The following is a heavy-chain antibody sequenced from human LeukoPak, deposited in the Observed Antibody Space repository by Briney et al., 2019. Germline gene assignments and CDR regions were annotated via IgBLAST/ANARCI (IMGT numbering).Heavy chain of an antibody. V-gene: IGHV1-2*02. Sequence: ASLKVSCKASGYTFTGYNIHWVRQAPGQGLEWLGWVKPNSGVINYAQKFQGRVTMTTDTSISIAYIELSRLRSDDTAVYYCARDVGSYDYWGRGTLVTVSS. CDR1: GYTFTGYN. J-gene: IGHJ4*02. D-gene: IGHD3-10*01. CDR2: VKPNSGVI. CDR3: ARDVGSYDY.